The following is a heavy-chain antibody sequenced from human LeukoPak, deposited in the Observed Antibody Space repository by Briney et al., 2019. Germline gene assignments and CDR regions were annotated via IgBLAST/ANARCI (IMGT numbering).Heavy chain of an antibody. D-gene: IGHD3-16*01. CDR1: GFTFSTYE. V-gene: IGHV3-48*03. J-gene: IGHJ6*03. CDR2: ISSSGSTI. CDR3: ARAGGVRIYYYYYYMDV. Sequence: PGGSLRLSCAASGFTFSTYEMTWVRQAPGKGLEWVSFISSSGSTIYYADSVKGRFTISRDNAKNSLYLHMDSLRAEDTAVYYCARAGGVRIYYYYYYMDVWGKGTAVTISS.